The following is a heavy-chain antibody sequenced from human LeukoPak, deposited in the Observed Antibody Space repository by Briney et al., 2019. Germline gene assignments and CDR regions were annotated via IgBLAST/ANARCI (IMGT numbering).Heavy chain of an antibody. D-gene: IGHD2-15*01. CDR3: TRTSRCECWFDP. CDR1: GFTFGDYA. CDR2: IRSKAYGGTT. J-gene: IGHJ5*02. Sequence: GRSLRLSCTASGFTFGDYALSWVRQAPGKGLEWVGFIRSKAYGGTTEYAASVKGRFTISRDDSKSNAYLQMNSLKTEDTAVYYCTRTSRCECWFDPWGQGTLVTVSS. V-gene: IGHV3-49*04.